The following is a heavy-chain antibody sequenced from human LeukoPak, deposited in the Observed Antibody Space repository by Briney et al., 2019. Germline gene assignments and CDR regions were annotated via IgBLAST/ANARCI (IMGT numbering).Heavy chain of an antibody. CDR1: GGSISGGDYY. CDR3: ARDRQEGGMRVSSFQY. CDR2: IYGCVSNRNNPSL. D-gene: IGHD2-15*01. V-gene: IGHV4-61*02. Sequence: PSETLSLTCNVSGGSISGGDYYWNWIRQPAGKGLEWIGRIYGCVSNRNNPSLQYNPSLRSRLTISADTSGNQFYLKLNSVTAADTAIYYCARDRQEGGMRVSSFQYWGQGTPVTVSS. J-gene: IGHJ4*02.